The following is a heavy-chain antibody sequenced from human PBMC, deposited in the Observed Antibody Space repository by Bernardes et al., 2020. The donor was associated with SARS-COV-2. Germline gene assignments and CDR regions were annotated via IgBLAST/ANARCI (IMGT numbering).Heavy chain of an antibody. Sequence: SLRLSCAASGFTFSDYYMSWIRQAPGKGLECVSYISSSTSYTNYADSVKGRFTISRDNAKNSLYLQMNSLRAEDTAVYYCARACGSSTSCYVGGGGDYWGQGTLVTVSS. CDR3: ARACGSSTSCYVGGGGDY. D-gene: IGHD2-2*01. J-gene: IGHJ4*02. CDR2: ISSSTSYT. CDR1: GFTFSDYY. V-gene: IGHV3-11*06.